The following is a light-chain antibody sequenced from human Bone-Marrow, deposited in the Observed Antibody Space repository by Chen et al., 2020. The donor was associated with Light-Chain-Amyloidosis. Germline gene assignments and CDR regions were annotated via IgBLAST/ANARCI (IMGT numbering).Light chain of an antibody. Sequence: QSALTQPASVSGSPGQSITISCTGTSSDVGGDNHVSWDQHHPDKAPKLMIYEVTNRPSWVPDRVSGSKSDNTASLTISGLQTEDEADYFCSSYTITNTLVFGSGTRVTVL. CDR3: SSYTITNTLV. CDR1: SSDVGGDNH. V-gene: IGLV2-14*01. CDR2: EVT. J-gene: IGLJ1*01.